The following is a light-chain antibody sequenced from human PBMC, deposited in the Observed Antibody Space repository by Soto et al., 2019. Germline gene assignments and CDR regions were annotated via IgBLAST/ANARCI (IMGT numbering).Light chain of an antibody. CDR1: QGISSY. CDR3: QQYESLPLT. J-gene: IGKJ5*01. Sequence: DIQLTQSPSFLSASVGDRFTITCGASQGISSYLAWYQQKPGKAPKLLIYAASTLQSGVPSRFSGSGSGTGFTFTISSLQPEDFATYYCQQYESLPLTFGQGTRLEIK. CDR2: AAS. V-gene: IGKV1-9*01.